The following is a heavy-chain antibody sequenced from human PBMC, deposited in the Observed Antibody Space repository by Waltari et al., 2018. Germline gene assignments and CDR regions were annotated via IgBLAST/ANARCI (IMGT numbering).Heavy chain of an antibody. D-gene: IGHD3-10*01. Sequence: QLQLQESGPGLVKPSETLSLTCTVSGGSISSSSYYWGWIRQPPGKGLEWIGSIYYSGSTYYNPSVKSRVPISVDTSKNQCSLKLGSGTAADTAVYYCARHGEWDYYGSGSYGNFDYWGQGTLVTVSS. CDR1: GGSISSSSYY. CDR3: ARHGEWDYYGSGSYGNFDY. V-gene: IGHV4-39*01. J-gene: IGHJ4*02. CDR2: IYYSGST.